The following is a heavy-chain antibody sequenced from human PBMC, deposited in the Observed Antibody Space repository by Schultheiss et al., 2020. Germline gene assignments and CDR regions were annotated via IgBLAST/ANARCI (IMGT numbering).Heavy chain of an antibody. Sequence: GGSLRLSCAASGFSFGSHWMNWVRQAPGKGLEWVGRIKSKTDGGTTDYAAPVKGRFTISRDDSKNTLYLQMNSLKTEDTAVYYCTTDRGQQLVVDYYYYGMDVWGQGTTVTVSS. CDR1: GFSFGSHW. V-gene: IGHV3-15*07. CDR3: TTDRGQQLVVDYYYYGMDV. D-gene: IGHD6-13*01. CDR2: IKSKTDGGTT. J-gene: IGHJ6*02.